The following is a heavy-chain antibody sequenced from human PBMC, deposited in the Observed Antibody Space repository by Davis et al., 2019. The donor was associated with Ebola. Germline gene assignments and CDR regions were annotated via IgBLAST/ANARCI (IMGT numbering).Heavy chain of an antibody. CDR2: IYYSGST. CDR3: ARDSSRYCSGGSCYLYYYYGMDV. V-gene: IGHV4-39*02. CDR1: GGSISSSSYY. Sequence: MPSETLSLTCTVSGGSISSSSYYWGWIRQPPGKGLEWIGSIYYSGSTYYNPSLKSRVTISVDTSKNQFSLKLRSVTAADTAVYYCARDSSRYCSGGSCYLYYYYGMDVWGQGTTVTVSS. D-gene: IGHD2-15*01. J-gene: IGHJ6*02.